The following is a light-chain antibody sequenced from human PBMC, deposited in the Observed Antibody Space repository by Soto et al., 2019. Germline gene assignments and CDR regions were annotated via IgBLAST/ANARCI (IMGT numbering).Light chain of an antibody. CDR3: QQSYSTPPRYT. CDR2: AAS. CDR1: QSISSF. Sequence: DIQMTQSPSSLSASVGDRVTITCRASQSISSFLNWYQQKPGKAPKVLIYAASRLESGVPSRFSGSGSGTDFTLTISSLQPEDYATYYCQQSYSTPPRYTFGQGTRLEI. V-gene: IGKV1-39*01. J-gene: IGKJ5*01.